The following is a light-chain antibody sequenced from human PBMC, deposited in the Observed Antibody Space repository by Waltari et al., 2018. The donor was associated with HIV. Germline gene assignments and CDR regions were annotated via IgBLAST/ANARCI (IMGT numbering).Light chain of an antibody. J-gene: IGLJ1*01. Sequence: QSVLTQPPSASATPGQRITISCSGGNSNIERNYVNWYQQLPGTAPKVFIYSNSQRPSGVPDRFSGSKSGTSASLIISGLRSGDEADYYCASWDDSLNAFVFGTGTKVTVL. CDR2: SNS. V-gene: IGLV1-47*02. CDR3: ASWDDSLNAFV. CDR1: NSNIERNY.